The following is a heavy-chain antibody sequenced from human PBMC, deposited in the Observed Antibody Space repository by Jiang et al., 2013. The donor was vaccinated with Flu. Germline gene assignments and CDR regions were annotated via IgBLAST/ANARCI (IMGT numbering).Heavy chain of an antibody. CDR3: TTDGRWDI. CDR1: SNAW. Sequence: SNAWMNWARQAPGKGLEWVGRIKSKIDGETTDYAAPVKGRFTISRDDSRNTLYVQMNSLKIEDTAVYYCTTDGRWDIWGQGTMVTVSS. CDR2: IKSKIDGETT. J-gene: IGHJ3*02. D-gene: IGHD1-1*01. V-gene: IGHV3-15*07.